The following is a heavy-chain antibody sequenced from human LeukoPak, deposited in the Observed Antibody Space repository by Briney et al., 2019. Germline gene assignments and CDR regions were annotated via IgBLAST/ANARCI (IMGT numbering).Heavy chain of an antibody. CDR3: ARANYYDSSGYYWYFDY. Sequence: SQTLSLTSTVSGGSISSGDYYWSWIRQPPGKSLGRIGYIYSGSTAYNPSLKSRVTISVDTSKNQFSLKLSSVTAANTAVYYCARANYYDSSGYYWYFDYWGQGTLVTVSS. CDR1: GGSISSGDYY. V-gene: IGHV4-30-4*08. CDR2: IYSGST. J-gene: IGHJ4*02. D-gene: IGHD3-22*01.